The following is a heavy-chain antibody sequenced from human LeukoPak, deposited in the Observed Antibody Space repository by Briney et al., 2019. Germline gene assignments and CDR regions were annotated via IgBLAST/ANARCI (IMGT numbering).Heavy chain of an antibody. D-gene: IGHD3-22*01. Sequence: PSETLSLTCAVSDGSISSGGYPWSWIRQPPGKGLEWIGYIYHSGSTYYNPSLKSRVTISVDRSKNQFSLKLSSVTAADTAVYYCASTLLDYYYDSSGYDYWGQGTLVTVSS. CDR2: IYHSGST. J-gene: IGHJ4*02. V-gene: IGHV4-30-2*01. CDR1: DGSISSGGYP. CDR3: ASTLLDYYYDSSGYDY.